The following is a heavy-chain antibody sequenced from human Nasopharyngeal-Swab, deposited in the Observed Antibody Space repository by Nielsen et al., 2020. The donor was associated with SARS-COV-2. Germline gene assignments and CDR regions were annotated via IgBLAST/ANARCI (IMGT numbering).Heavy chain of an antibody. CDR1: GFTFSNFA. V-gene: IGHV3-23*01. D-gene: IGHD5-12*01. CDR3: AKDRDSGDDSEEYYHYYGMDV. J-gene: IGHJ6*02. Sequence: GGSLRLSCAASGFTFSNFAMSWVRQAPGKGLEWVSVISGDGDSTYYTDSVRGRFTISRDNSKNTLNLQMNNLRAEDTAIYYCAKDRDSGDDSEEYYHYYGMDVWGQGAPVTVSS. CDR2: ISGDGDST.